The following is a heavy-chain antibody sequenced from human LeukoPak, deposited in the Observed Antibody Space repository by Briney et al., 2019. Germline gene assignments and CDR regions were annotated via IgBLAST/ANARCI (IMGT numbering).Heavy chain of an antibody. CDR3: ARARGEQQLLFGY. CDR1: GGSISSGDYF. CDR2: IYYSGST. J-gene: IGHJ4*02. D-gene: IGHD6-13*01. Sequence: SETLSLTCTVSGGSISSGDYFWRWIRQPPGKGLEWIGYIYYSGSTYYNPSLKSRVTISVDTSKNQFSLKLSSVTAADTAVYYCARARGEQQLLFGYWGQGTLVTVSS. V-gene: IGHV4-30-4*01.